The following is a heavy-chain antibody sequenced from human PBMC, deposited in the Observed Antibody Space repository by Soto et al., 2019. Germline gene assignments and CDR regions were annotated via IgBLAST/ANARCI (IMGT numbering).Heavy chain of an antibody. CDR2: ISGSGGST. Sequence: GGSLRLSCAASGFTFSSYAMSWVRQAPGKGLEWVSAISGSGGSTYYADSVKGRFTISRDNSKNTLYLQMNSLRAEDTAVYYCAKDLYSSSSERTDYWGQGTLVTVSS. CDR3: AKDLYSSSSERTDY. J-gene: IGHJ4*02. D-gene: IGHD6-6*01. CDR1: GFTFSSYA. V-gene: IGHV3-23*01.